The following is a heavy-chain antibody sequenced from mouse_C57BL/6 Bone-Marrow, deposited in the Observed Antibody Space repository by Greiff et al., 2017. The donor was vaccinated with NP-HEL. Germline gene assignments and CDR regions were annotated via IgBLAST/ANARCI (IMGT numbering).Heavy chain of an antibody. Sequence: QVQLQQPGAELVMPGASVKLSCKASGYTFTSYWMHWVKQRPGQGLEWIGEIDPSDSYTNYNQKFKGKSTLTVDKSSSTAYMQLSSLTSEDSAVYYCARRRYGNYVYFDVWGTGTTVTVSS. CDR3: ARRRYGNYVYFDV. CDR2: IDPSDSYT. V-gene: IGHV1-69*01. CDR1: GYTFTSYW. J-gene: IGHJ1*03. D-gene: IGHD2-1*01.